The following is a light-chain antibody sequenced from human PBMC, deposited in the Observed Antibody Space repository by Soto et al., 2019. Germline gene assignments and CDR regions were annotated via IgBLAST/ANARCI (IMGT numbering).Light chain of an antibody. J-gene: IGKJ1*01. CDR2: DAS. Sequence: DIQITQSPSTLSSSVGDRVTITCRSSQSISSWLAWYQQKPGKAPKVLIFDASSLESGVPSRFSGSGSATEFTLTISSLQPDDFATYYCQQYSTYPWTFGQGTRWIS. CDR3: QQYSTYPWT. CDR1: QSISSW. V-gene: IGKV1-5*01.